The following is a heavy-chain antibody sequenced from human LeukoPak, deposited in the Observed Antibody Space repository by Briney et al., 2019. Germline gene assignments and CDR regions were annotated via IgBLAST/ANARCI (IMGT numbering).Heavy chain of an antibody. D-gene: IGHD3-10*01. V-gene: IGHV3-30*03. Sequence: QSGGSLRLSCAASGFTFSMYAMHWVRQAPGKGLEWVAVLSYDGSNEYYADSVKGRFTISRDNSKNTLYLQMNSLRVEDTAVYYCAGSWFYRDYFEYWGQGTLVTVSS. J-gene: IGHJ4*02. CDR3: AGSWFYRDYFEY. CDR1: GFTFSMYA. CDR2: LSYDGSNE.